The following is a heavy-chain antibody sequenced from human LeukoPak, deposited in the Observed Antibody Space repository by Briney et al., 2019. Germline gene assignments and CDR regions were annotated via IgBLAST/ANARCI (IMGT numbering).Heavy chain of an antibody. CDR3: AIGIVVVTATYEYFQH. CDR2: FDPEDGET. CDR1: GYTLTELS. Sequence: ASVKVSCKVSGYTLTELSMHWVRQAPGKGLEWMGGFDPEDGETIYAQKFQGRVTMTEDTSTNTAYMELSSLRSEDTAVYYCAIGIVVVTATYEYFQHWGQGTLVTVSS. J-gene: IGHJ1*01. V-gene: IGHV1-24*01. D-gene: IGHD2-21*02.